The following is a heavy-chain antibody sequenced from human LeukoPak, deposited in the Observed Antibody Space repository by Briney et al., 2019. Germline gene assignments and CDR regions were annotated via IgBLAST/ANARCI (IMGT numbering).Heavy chain of an antibody. CDR3: ARDVGSQMSTISDWFDP. J-gene: IGHJ5*02. CDR1: GGSISSYY. Sequence: SETLSLTCTVSGGSISSYYWTWIRQPPGGGLEWIGYIYYSGSSTYYNPSLNSRVTISVDTSKNQFSLKLNSVTAADTAVYYCARDVGSQMSTISDWFDPWGQGNLVTVSS. V-gene: IGHV4-59*12. D-gene: IGHD5-24*01. CDR2: IYYSGSST.